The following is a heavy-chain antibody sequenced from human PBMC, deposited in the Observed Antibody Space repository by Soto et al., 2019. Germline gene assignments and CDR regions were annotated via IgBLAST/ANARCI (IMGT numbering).Heavy chain of an antibody. D-gene: IGHD3-3*01. CDR1: GFSLSTSGVG. CDR3: AHSHITYYYFWSGRSPPDWFAP. Sequence: QITLKESGPTLVKPTQTLTLTCTFSGFSLSTSGVGVGWIRQPPGKALEWLALIYWDDDKRYSPSLKSRLTIPADPANNQVILTAANMGPVDTATYYCAHSHITYYYFWSGRSPPDWFAPLGQGTLVTVSS. CDR2: IYWDDDK. V-gene: IGHV2-5*02. J-gene: IGHJ5*02.